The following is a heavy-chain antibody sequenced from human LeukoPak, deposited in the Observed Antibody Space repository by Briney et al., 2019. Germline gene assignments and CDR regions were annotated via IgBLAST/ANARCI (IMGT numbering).Heavy chain of an antibody. CDR3: ARAPANKYDSRLSEDY. CDR2: INPGDGTT. CDR1: GYTFTGYY. Sequence: ASVKVSFKASGYTFTGYYIHWVRQAPGQGLEWMRIINPGDGTTSYAQKFQGRVTMTRDTSTSTVYMELRSLRSEDTAVYYCARAPANKYDSRLSEDYWGQGTLVTVSS. J-gene: IGHJ4*02. D-gene: IGHD3-22*01. V-gene: IGHV1-46*01.